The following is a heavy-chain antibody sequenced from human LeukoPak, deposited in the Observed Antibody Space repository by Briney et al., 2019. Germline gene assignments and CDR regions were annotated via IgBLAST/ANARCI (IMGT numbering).Heavy chain of an antibody. J-gene: IGHJ4*02. D-gene: IGHD3-3*01. CDR1: GFTFSSYA. CDR3: AKGQGVLRFLEWLLGY. Sequence: GGSLRLSCAASGFTFSSYAMSWDRQAPGKGLEWVSAISGSGGSTYYADSVKGRFTISRDNSKNTLYLQMNSLRAEDTAVYYCAKGQGVLRFLEWLLGYWGQGTLVTVSS. CDR2: ISGSGGST. V-gene: IGHV3-23*01.